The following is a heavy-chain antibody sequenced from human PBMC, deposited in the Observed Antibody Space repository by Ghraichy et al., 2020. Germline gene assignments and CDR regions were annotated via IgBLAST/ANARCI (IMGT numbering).Heavy chain of an antibody. CDR2: MNPQSGNT. J-gene: IGHJ4*02. V-gene: IGHV1-8*01. CDR3: ARGNHGYVWGSYRSPFFDY. CDR1: GYTFPSHD. D-gene: IGHD3-16*02. Sequence: ASVKVSCQTSGYTFPSHDIHWVRQAAGQGLEWMGWMNPQSGNTGYAQKFQGRVTMTRNTSINTAYMELTSLTSEDTAVYYCARGNHGYVWGSYRSPFFDYWGQGVRVIVSS.